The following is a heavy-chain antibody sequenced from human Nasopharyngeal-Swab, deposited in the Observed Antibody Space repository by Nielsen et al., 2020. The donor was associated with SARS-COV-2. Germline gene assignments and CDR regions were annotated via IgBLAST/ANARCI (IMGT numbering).Heavy chain of an antibody. D-gene: IGHD4/OR15-4a*01. V-gene: IGHV3-73*01. CDR2: IGNNHAT. CDR1: GFPFRASP. J-gene: IGHJ6*02. CDR3: TTNYANPVYGLDV. Sequence: GESLTLSCAASGFPFRASPLPLVRLSSLKGLEFFGLIGNNHATTYGASVKGRFTFSRDDSKKPAYLQMNSLTTGDTAVYYCTTNYANPVYGLDVWGQGTTVTVSS.